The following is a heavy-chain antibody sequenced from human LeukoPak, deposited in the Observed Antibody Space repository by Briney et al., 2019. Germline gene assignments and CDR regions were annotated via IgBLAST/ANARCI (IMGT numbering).Heavy chain of an antibody. D-gene: IGHD5/OR15-5a*01. J-gene: IGHJ4*02. V-gene: IGHV3-23*01. CDR3: ARDDVVSGTGLGDY. Sequence: GGSLRLSCAVSGFTFSSYAMSWVRQAPGKGLEWVSAISGGGGRTYYADSVKGRFTISRDNARNTLYLQMNSLRAEDTAVYYCARDDVVSGTGLGDYWGQGTLVTVSS. CDR2: ISGGGGRT. CDR1: GFTFSSYA.